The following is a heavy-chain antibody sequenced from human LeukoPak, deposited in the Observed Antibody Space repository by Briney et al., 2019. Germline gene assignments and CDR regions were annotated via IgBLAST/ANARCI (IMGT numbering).Heavy chain of an antibody. CDR3: ARGGYGEHQFDY. J-gene: IGHJ4*02. CDR1: LGTLSSYA. Sequence: SVKVSCKPSLGTLSSYAISTVPQAPGHRLEWMGGIIPTFGTANYTQKFQGRVTITTDESTSTAYMELSSLRSEDTAVYYCARGGYGEHQFDYWGQGTLVTVSS. D-gene: IGHD4-17*01. V-gene: IGHV1-69*05. CDR2: IIPTFGTA.